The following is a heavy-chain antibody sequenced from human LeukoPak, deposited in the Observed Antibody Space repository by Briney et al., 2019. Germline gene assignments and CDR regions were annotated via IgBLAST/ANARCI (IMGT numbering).Heavy chain of an antibody. V-gene: IGHV4-39*01. D-gene: IGHD2-2*01. CDR1: GGSISSSSYY. CDR2: IYYSGST. CDR3: ARQDCSSTSCYVDAFDI. Sequence: SETLSLTCTVSGGSISSSSYYWGWIRQPPGKGLEWIGSIYYSGSTYYNPSLKSRVTISVDTSKNQFSLKLSSVTAADTAVYYCARQDCSSTSCYVDAFDIWGQGTMVTVSS. J-gene: IGHJ3*02.